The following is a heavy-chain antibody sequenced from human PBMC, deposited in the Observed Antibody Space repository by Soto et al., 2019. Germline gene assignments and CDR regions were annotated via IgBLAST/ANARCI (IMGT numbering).Heavy chain of an antibody. J-gene: IGHJ4*02. Sequence: PSETLSLTCAVYGGSFSGYYWSWIRQPPGKGLEWFGEINHSGSTNYNPSLKSRVTISVDTSKNQFSLKLSSVTAADTAVYDCAKEVEENGNEPIPGDCWGQGTVVTVS. V-gene: IGHV4-34*01. D-gene: IGHD1-1*01. CDR2: INHSGST. CDR1: GGSFSGYY. CDR3: AKEVEENGNEPIPGDC.